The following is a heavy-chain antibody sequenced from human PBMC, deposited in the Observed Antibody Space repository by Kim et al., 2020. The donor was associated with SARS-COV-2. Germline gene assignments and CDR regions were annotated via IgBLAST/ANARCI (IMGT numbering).Heavy chain of an antibody. D-gene: IGHD3-10*01. V-gene: IGHV3-48*03. CDR2: I. Sequence: IGYAASVKDRFTISRDNAKNTLYLQMNSLSAEDTAVDYCASLYGSGSFDYWGQGTLVTVSS. CDR3: ASLYGSGSFDY. J-gene: IGHJ4*02.